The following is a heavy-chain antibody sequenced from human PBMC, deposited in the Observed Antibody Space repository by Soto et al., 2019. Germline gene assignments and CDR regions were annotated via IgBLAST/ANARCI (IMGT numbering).Heavy chain of an antibody. Sequence: SETLSLTCAVYGGSFSGYYWSWIRQPPGKGLEWIGEINHSGSTNYNPSLKSRVTISVDTSKNQFSLKLSSVTAADTAVYYCAFGLGGRNWFDPWGQGTLVTVSS. CDR3: AFGLGGRNWFDP. V-gene: IGHV4-34*01. CDR2: INHSGST. CDR1: GGSFSGYY. J-gene: IGHJ5*02. D-gene: IGHD3-10*01.